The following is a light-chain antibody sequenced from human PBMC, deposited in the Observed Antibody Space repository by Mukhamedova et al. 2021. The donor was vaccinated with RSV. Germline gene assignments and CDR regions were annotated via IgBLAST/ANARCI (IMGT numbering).Light chain of an antibody. Sequence: CSGDEVGDKYVSWYQQKPGQSPVLIIYQDKLRPSGIAERFSGSSSGNAATLTISGTQTLDEADYYCQTWDSAVVSGGGTKLTV. CDR2: QDK. CDR1: EVGDKY. CDR3: QTWDSAVV. V-gene: IGLV3-1*01. J-gene: IGLJ2*01.